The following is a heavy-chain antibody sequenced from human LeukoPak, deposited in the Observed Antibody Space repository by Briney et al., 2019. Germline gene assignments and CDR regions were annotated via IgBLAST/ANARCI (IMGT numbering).Heavy chain of an antibody. V-gene: IGHV4-61*01. J-gene: IGHJ4*02. Sequence: SETLSLTCTVSGGSVSSGSYYWSWIRQPPGKGLEWIGYIYYSGSTNYNPSLKSRVTISVDTSKNQFSLKLSSVTAADTALYYCASSTASSGYYGGSTTDYWGQGTLVTVSS. CDR2: IYYSGST. CDR1: GGSVSSGSYY. D-gene: IGHD3-22*01. CDR3: ASSTASSGYYGGSTTDY.